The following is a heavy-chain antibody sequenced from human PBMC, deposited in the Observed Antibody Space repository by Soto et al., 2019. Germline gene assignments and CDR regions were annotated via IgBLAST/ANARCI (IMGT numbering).Heavy chain of an antibody. V-gene: IGHV1-18*01. D-gene: IGHD2-2*02. J-gene: IGHJ6*02. CDR1: GYSFTSYG. CDR3: GIYRTDSYAMDV. CDR2: ISPYKGRT. Sequence: QVQLVQSGTEVEKPGASVKVSCKASGYSFTSYGIAWVRQVLGQGPEWMGWISPYKGRTNYAPNVQGRVVMTTDISTNIVYLEPRSMRSDDTAMYYCGIYRTDSYAMDVWGQGTTVTVSS.